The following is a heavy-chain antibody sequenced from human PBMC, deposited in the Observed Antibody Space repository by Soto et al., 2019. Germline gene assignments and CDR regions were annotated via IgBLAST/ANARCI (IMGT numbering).Heavy chain of an antibody. J-gene: IGHJ6*02. D-gene: IGHD2-2*01. CDR2: ISSSSSTI. CDR3: ARIPRGGYCSSPSCPPITYCYYGMDV. V-gene: IGHV3-48*02. Sequence: ISSSSSTIYYADSVKGRFTISRDNAKNSLYLQMNSLRDEDTAVYYCARIPRGGYCSSPSCPPITYCYYGMDVWGQGTTVTVS.